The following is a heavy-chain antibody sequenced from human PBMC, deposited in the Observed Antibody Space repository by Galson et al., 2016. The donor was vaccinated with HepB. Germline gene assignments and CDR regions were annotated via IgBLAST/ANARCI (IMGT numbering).Heavy chain of an antibody. CDR1: GYSFSSFW. V-gene: IGHV5-10-1*01. J-gene: IGHJ4*02. CDR3: AKEDGGNYQRDS. CDR2: IDPSDSYT. Sequence: QSGAEVKKPGESLRISCQGSGYSFSSFWISWVRQMPGKGLEWMGRIDPSDSYTKYSPSFEGHVTISVDKSIATVYLQWSRLKASDTAMYYCAKEDGGNYQRDSWGQGTLVTVSS. D-gene: IGHD4-23*01.